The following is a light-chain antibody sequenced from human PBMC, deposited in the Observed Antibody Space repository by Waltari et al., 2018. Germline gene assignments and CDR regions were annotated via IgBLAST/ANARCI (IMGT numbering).Light chain of an antibody. V-gene: IGLV1-44*01. CDR1: RSNIGINP. J-gene: IGLJ1*01. CDR3: SSSVTDGSCFV. Sequence: QSVLTQPPSASGTPGQRVTISCSGTRSNIGINPVNWYQQVPGPAPKLLMYANDQRPPGVPDRFSGSKSGNTASLTVSGLQAEDEADYYCSSSVTDGSCFVFGTGTKVTV. CDR2: AND.